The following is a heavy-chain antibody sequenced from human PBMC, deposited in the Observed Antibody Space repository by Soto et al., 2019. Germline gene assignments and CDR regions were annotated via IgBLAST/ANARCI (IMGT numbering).Heavy chain of an antibody. CDR1: GLTFDDYT. CDR3: ASEFGDHLKFFDY. Sequence: GGSLRLSCAASGLTFDDYTMHWVRQAPGKGLEWVSLISWDGGSTYYADSVKGRFTISRDNSKNSLYLQMNGLRAEDAAVYYCASEFGDHLKFFDYWGQGTLVTVSS. D-gene: IGHD2-21*02. CDR2: ISWDGGST. J-gene: IGHJ4*02. V-gene: IGHV3-43*01.